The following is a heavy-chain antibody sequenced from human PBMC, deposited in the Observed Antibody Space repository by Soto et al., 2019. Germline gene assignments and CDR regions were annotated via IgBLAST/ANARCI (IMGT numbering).Heavy chain of an antibody. CDR1: GGSISTSNW. D-gene: IGHD1-1*01. J-gene: IGHJ4*02. CDR3: ARTSTIGTRFYY. V-gene: IGHV4-4*02. CDR2: VYHSGST. Sequence: QVQLQESGPGLVKPSGTLSLTCAVSGGSISTSNWWSWVRQPPGKGLAWIGEVYHSGSTNYNPSFKSRVAMSVDKSKNQCSLKLNSVTAADTDLYYCARTSTIGTRFYYWGQGSLVTVSS.